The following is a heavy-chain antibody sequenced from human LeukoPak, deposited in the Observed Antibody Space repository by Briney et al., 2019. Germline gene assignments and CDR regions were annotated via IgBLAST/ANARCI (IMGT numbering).Heavy chain of an antibody. V-gene: IGHV4-31*03. CDR2: IYYIGST. CDR1: SGSISSGAYY. D-gene: IGHD3-22*01. CDR3: ARSSSRYYYYFDY. Sequence: SETLSLTCTVSSGSISSGAYYWSWIRQHPGMGLEWIGYIYYIGSTYYNPSLKSRVTISLDTSKNQFSLKLSSVTAADTAMYYCARSSSRYYYYFDYWGQGTLVTVSS. J-gene: IGHJ4*02.